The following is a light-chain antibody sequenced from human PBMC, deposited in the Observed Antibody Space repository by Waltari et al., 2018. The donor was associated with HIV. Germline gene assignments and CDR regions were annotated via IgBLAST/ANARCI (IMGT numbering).Light chain of an antibody. CDR3: CSFAGSYTLV. CDR2: DVT. J-gene: IGLJ3*02. Sequence: QSALTQPRSVSGSPGQSVTIPCTGTSSDIGAYNYVSWYQQHPGKAPKLMIYDVTKRPSGVPDRFSGSKSGNTASLTISGLQAEDEAAYYCCSFAGSYTLVFGGGTKLTVL. V-gene: IGLV2-11*01. CDR1: SSDIGAYNY.